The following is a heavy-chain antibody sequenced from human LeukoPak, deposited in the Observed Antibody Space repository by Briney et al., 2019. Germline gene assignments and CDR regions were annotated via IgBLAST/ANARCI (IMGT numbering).Heavy chain of an antibody. V-gene: IGHV3-48*01. CDR1: GFIVSGDF. Sequence: GGSLRLSCAASGFIVSGDFMNWVRQAPGKGLEWVSYISSGSSTTYYADSVKGRFTISKDNAKNSLFLQMNSLRAEDTAVYYCARDPESGYHYFDYWGQGTLVTVS. CDR3: ARDPESGYHYFDY. CDR2: ISSGSSTT. J-gene: IGHJ4*02. D-gene: IGHD3-3*01.